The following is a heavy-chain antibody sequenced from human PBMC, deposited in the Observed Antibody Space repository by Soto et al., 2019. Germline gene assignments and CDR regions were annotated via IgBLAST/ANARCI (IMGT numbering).Heavy chain of an antibody. D-gene: IGHD3-10*01. CDR1: GGSISSYY. V-gene: IGHV4-59*01. Sequence: SETLSLTCTVSGGSISSYYWSWIRQPPGKGLEWIGYIYYSGSTNYNPSLKSRVTISVDTSKNQFSLKLSSVTAADTAVYYCARGDSGSGEFYYHYGMDGWSQGTAVTVSS. J-gene: IGHJ6*02. CDR2: IYYSGST. CDR3: ARGDSGSGEFYYHYGMDG.